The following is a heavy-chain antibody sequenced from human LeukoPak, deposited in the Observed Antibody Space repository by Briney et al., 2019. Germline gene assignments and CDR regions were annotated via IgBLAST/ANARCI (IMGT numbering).Heavy chain of an antibody. Sequence: PGGSLRLSCAASGFTFSTYWMTWVRQIPGKGLESVANINQDGSEKYYADSVKGRFTISRDNAKNSLYLQMSSLRVEDTAVYCCARDFYYGPGGYWGQGTLVTVSS. J-gene: IGHJ4*02. D-gene: IGHD3-10*01. CDR3: ARDFYYGPGGY. CDR2: INQDGSEK. V-gene: IGHV3-7*01. CDR1: GFTFSTYW.